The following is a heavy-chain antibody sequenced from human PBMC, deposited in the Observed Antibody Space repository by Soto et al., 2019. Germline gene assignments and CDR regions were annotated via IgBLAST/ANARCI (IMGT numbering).Heavy chain of an antibody. J-gene: IGHJ6*02. D-gene: IGHD3-10*02. V-gene: IGHV4-39*01. CDR2: IYYSGST. Sequence: SETLSLTCTVSGGSISSSSYYWGWIRQPPGKGLEWIGSIYYSGSTYYNPSLKSRVTISVDTSKNQFSLKLSSVTAADTAVYYCASTRGTMFAEYYYGMDVWGQGTTVTVSS. CDR3: ASTRGTMFAEYYYGMDV. CDR1: GGSISSSSYY.